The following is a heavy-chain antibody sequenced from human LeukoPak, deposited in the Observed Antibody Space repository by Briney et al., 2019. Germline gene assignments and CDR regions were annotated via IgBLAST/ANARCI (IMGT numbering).Heavy chain of an antibody. V-gene: IGHV3-7*01. CDR1: GFSVSSNY. Sequence: GGSLSLSCAASGFSVSSNYMSWVRQAPGKGLEWVGHIKQDGSEKYYVDSVKGRFTISRDNAKNSLYLQMNSLRVEDTAVYYCARSPPYYYGSTGMDVWGQGTTVAVSS. D-gene: IGHD3-10*01. J-gene: IGHJ6*02. CDR3: ARSPPYYYGSTGMDV. CDR2: IKQDGSEK.